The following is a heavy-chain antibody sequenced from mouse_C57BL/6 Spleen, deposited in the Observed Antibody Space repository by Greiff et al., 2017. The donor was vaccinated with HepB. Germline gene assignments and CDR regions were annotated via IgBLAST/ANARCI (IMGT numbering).Heavy chain of an antibody. V-gene: IGHV6-3*01. CDR1: GFTFSNYW. J-gene: IGHJ3*01. D-gene: IGHD1-1*01. Sequence: EVKLVESGGGLVQPGGSMKLSCVASGFTFSNYWMNWVRQSPEKGLEWVAQIRLKSDNYATHYAESVKGRFTISRDDSKSSVYLQMNNLRAEDTGIYYCTTRYYYGSEFAYWGQGTLVTVAA. CDR3: TTRYYYGSEFAY. CDR2: IRLKSDNYAT.